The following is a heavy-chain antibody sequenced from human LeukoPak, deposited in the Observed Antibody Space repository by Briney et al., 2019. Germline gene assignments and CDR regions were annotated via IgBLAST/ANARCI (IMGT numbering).Heavy chain of an antibody. CDR2: INPNDGDT. CDR1: GYTFTDYY. Sequence: ASVKVSCKASGYTFTDYYMHWVRQAPGQGFEWMGWINPNDGDTNYAQKFQGRVTMTRDTSISTAHMEVSRLRSDDTAVYYCARADGRYCGSRTCFFYYWGQGTLVTVSS. V-gene: IGHV1-2*02. CDR3: ARADGRYCGSRTCFFYY. D-gene: IGHD2-2*01. J-gene: IGHJ4*02.